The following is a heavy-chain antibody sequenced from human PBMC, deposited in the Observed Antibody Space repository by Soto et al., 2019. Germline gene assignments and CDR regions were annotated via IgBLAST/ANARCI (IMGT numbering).Heavy chain of an antibody. CDR3: ARGLAAAGTLDY. V-gene: IGHV3-21*01. Sequence: EVQLVESGGGLVKPGGSLXXXXXASGFTFSSYSMNWVRQAPGKGLEWVSSISSSSSYIYYADSVKGRFTISRDNAKNSLYLQMNNLRAEDTAVYYCARGLAAAGTLDYWGQGTLVTVSS. CDR2: ISSSSSYI. J-gene: IGHJ4*02. CDR1: GFTFSSYS. D-gene: IGHD6-13*01.